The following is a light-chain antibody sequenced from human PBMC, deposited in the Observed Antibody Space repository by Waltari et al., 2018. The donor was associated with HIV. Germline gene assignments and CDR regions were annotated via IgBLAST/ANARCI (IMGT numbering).Light chain of an antibody. CDR1: QDIKKW. Sequence: DLQMTQFHPTLSSSVAARLTSTRRASQDIKKWLAWYQKKPGKAPKLLIYQASLLDNGVSPRFSGDGSGTEFTLTITNLHPDDVATYFCQQYNSYPLIFGGGTKVQ. J-gene: IGKJ4*01. CDR3: QQYNSYPLI. V-gene: IGKV1-5*03. CDR2: QAS.